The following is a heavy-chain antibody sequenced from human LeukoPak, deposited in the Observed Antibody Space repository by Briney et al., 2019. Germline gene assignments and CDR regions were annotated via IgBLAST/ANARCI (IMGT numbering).Heavy chain of an antibody. J-gene: IGHJ3*02. Sequence: SQTLSLTCTVSGGSISSGGYYWSWIRQPPGKGLEWIGYIYYSGSTNYNPSLKSRVTISVDTSKNQFSLKLSSVTAADTAVYYCARAKLYSSSSGKAFDIWGQGTMVTVSS. D-gene: IGHD6-13*01. CDR2: IYYSGST. CDR3: ARAKLYSSSSGKAFDI. V-gene: IGHV4-61*08. CDR1: GGSISSGGYY.